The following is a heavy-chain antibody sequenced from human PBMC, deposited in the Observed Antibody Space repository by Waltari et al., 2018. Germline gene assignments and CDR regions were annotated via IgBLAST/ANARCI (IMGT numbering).Heavy chain of an antibody. CDR2: SYHSGST. CDR1: GYSISSGYY. CDR3: ARGLNYDILTGYSLDAFDI. J-gene: IGHJ3*02. V-gene: IGHV4-38-2*02. D-gene: IGHD3-9*01. Sequence: QVQLQESGPGLVKPSETLSLTCTVSGYSISSGYYWGWIRQPPGKGLEWIGSSYHSGSTYYNPSLKSRVTISVDTSKNQFSLKLSSVTAADTAVYYCARGLNYDILTGYSLDAFDIWGQGTMVTVSS.